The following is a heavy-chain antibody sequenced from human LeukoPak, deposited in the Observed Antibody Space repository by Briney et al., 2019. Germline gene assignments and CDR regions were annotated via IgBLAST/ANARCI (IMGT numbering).Heavy chain of an antibody. CDR1: GGSFSGYY. CDR3: ASMGGYDTLDY. D-gene: IGHD5-12*01. J-gene: IGHJ4*02. Sequence: SETLSLTCAVYGGSFSGYYWSWIRQPPGKGLEWIGEINHSGSTNYNPSLKSRVTISVDTSKNQFSLKLSSVTAADTAVYYCASMGGYDTLDYWGQGTLVTVSS. CDR2: INHSGST. V-gene: IGHV4-34*01.